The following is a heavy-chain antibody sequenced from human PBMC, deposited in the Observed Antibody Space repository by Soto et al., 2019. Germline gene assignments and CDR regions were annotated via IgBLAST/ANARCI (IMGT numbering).Heavy chain of an antibody. J-gene: IGHJ4*02. CDR2: VIPNLGVT. CDR1: GGTLSSYT. Sequence: QVQLVQSGPEVKKPGSSVKVSCKASGGTLSSYTFSWVRQAPGQGLEWMGRVIPNLGVTNYAKEFQGRFTIVVDTSTSTAYMELNSLRYEDTAVYYCARDKGYCSDTSCTDFDCWGQGTLVTVSS. CDR3: ARDKGYCSDTSCTDFDC. D-gene: IGHD2-15*01. V-gene: IGHV1-69*08.